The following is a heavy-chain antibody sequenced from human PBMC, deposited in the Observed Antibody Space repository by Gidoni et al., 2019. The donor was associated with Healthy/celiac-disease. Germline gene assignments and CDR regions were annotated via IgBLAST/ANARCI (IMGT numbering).Heavy chain of an antibody. CDR2: ISSDGSNK. V-gene: IGHV3-30*18. D-gene: IGHD5-12*01. CDR1: GFSFSSYG. Sequence: QVQLVESGGGVVQPGRSLRLSCAASGFSFSSYGMHWVRQAPGKGLEWVAVISSDGSNKYYADSGRGRFTISRDNSKNTLYLQMNSLRAEDTAVDYCAKDWSGYDSDNYYGMDVWGQGTTVTVSS. J-gene: IGHJ6*02. CDR3: AKDWSGYDSDNYYGMDV.